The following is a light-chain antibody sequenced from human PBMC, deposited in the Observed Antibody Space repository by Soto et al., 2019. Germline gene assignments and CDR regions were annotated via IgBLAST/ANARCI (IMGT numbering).Light chain of an antibody. CDR1: SSDVGSYNS. Sequence: QSALTQPASLSGSPGQSIAISCTGTSSDVGSYNSVSWYQQFPVNAPKLILYAVTNRPSGVSNRFSGSKSGNTASLTISGLQAEDEADYFCSSYTTSATLVFGVGTKLTVL. J-gene: IGLJ2*01. V-gene: IGLV2-14*01. CDR2: AVT. CDR3: SSYTTSATLV.